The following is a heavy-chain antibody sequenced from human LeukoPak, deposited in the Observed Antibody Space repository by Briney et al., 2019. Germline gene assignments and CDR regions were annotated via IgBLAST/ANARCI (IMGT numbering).Heavy chain of an antibody. D-gene: IGHD3-9*01. J-gene: IGHJ4*02. Sequence: GGSLRLSCAASGFTFDGYGMHWVRQAPGKGLEWVSGITWNSDDMAYADSVKGRFTISRDNAKNCLYLQMNTLRLEDTALYYCTKVTDWRTGFDYWGQGTLVTVSS. CDR2: ITWNSDDM. CDR1: GFTFDGYG. CDR3: TKVTDWRTGFDY. V-gene: IGHV3-9*01.